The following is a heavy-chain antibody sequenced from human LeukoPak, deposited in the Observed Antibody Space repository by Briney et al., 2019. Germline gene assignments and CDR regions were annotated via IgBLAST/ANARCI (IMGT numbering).Heavy chain of an antibody. CDR3: ATGEVATVFDY. D-gene: IGHD5-24*01. Sequence: ASVKVSCKASGYTFTSYYMHWVRQAPGQGLEWMGGFDPEDGETIYAQKFQGRVTMTEDTSTDTAYMELSSLRSEDTAVYYCATGEVATVFDYWGQGTLVTVSS. CDR1: GYTFTSYY. V-gene: IGHV1-24*01. CDR2: FDPEDGET. J-gene: IGHJ4*02.